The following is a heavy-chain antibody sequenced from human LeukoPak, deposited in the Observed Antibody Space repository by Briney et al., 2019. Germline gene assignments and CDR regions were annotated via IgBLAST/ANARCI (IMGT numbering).Heavy chain of an antibody. CDR1: GFTFSDSY. V-gene: IGHV3-11*01. Sequence: PGGSLRLSCVASGFTFSDSYMSWVRQTPERGLECISHIGGSGRDIKYADSVKGRFTISRDNAKNALYLQMNSLRAEDTAVYYCAKTARAYEYWGQGTQVTVSS. J-gene: IGHJ4*02. CDR3: AKTARAYEY. D-gene: IGHD2-21*01. CDR2: IGGSGRDI.